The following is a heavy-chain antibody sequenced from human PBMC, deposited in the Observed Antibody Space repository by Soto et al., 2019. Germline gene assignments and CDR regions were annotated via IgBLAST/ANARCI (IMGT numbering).Heavy chain of an antibody. J-gene: IGHJ6*02. D-gene: IGHD1-26*01. V-gene: IGHV1-18*04. CDR1: GYAFTSYG. CDR3: AREHNYSGSSYGMDV. Sequence: ASVKVSCKASGYAFTSYGVSWVRQAPGQGLEWMGWISTYNGNTNYAQKLQGRVTMTTDTSTSLAYLQLRSLRSDDTAVYYCAREHNYSGSSYGMDVWGQGTKVTVS. CDR2: ISTYNGNT.